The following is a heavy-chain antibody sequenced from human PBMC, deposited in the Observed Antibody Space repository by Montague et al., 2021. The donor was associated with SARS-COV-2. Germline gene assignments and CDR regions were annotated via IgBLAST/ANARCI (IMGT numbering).Heavy chain of an antibody. Sequence: SETLSLTCTVSGGSISSYYWSWIRQPPGKGLEWIGSIYYSGSTYYNPSLKSRVTISVDTSKNQFSLKLSSVTAADTAVYYCARDGEVVGNWFDPWGQGTLVTVSS. V-gene: IGHV4-59*12. CDR1: GGSISSYY. D-gene: IGHD2-2*01. CDR3: ARDGEVVGNWFDP. J-gene: IGHJ5*02. CDR2: IYYSGST.